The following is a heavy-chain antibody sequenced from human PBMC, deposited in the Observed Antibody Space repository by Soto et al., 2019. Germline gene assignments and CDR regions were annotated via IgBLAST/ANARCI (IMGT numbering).Heavy chain of an antibody. Sequence: PGGSLRLSCAASGFTFSSYAMSWVRQAPGKGLEWVSVIYSGGSTYYADSVKGRFTISRHNSKNTLYLQMNSLRAEDTAVYYCARDPEHFDYWGQGTLVTVSS. CDR3: ARDPEHFDY. CDR2: IYSGGST. J-gene: IGHJ4*02. V-gene: IGHV3-53*04. CDR1: GFTFSSYA.